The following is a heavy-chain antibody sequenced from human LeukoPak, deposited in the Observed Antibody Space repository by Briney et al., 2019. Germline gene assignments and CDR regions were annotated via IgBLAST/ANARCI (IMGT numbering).Heavy chain of an antibody. CDR1: GSTFSSYS. CDR3: ARGGGNSEFDY. D-gene: IGHD4-23*01. J-gene: IGHJ4*02. Sequence: GGSLRLSCAASGSTFSSYSMSWVRQAPGKGLEWVSVIFSGGSTYYVDSVKGRFTISRDNSKNTLYLQMNSLRAEDTAVYYCARGGGNSEFDYWGQGTLVTVSS. CDR2: IFSGGST. V-gene: IGHV3-53*01.